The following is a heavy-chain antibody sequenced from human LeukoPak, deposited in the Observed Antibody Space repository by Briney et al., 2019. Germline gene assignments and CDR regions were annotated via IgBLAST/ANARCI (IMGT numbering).Heavy chain of an antibody. D-gene: IGHD2-21*01. V-gene: IGHV3-30*01. CDR2: IWYDGSNK. J-gene: IGHJ6*02. Sequence: VIWYDGSNKYYADSVKGRFTISRDNTKNTLYLQVNSLRAEDTAVYYCASHSSPYYYYGMDVWGQGTTVTVSS. CDR3: ASHSSPYYYYGMDV.